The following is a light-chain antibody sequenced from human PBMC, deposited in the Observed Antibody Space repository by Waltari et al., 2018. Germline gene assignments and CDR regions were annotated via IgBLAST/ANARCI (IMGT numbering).Light chain of an antibody. J-gene: IGLJ3*02. Sequence: QSALTQPASVSGSPGQSITISCTGTSSDVGAFNYVSWYQQHPGKAPKLIIYDVTNRPSGFSSRFSASKFGNMASLTISGLHADDEADYYCSSYSSSSALRVFGGGTKLTVL. CDR3: SSYSSSSALRV. CDR1: SSDVGAFNY. CDR2: DVT. V-gene: IGLV2-14*03.